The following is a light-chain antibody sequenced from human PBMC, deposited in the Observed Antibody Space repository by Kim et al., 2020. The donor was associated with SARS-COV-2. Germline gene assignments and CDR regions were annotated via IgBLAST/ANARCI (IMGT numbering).Light chain of an antibody. CDR3: YQYNDWTPGDT. CDR1: QSVSNN. V-gene: IGKV3-15*01. J-gene: IGKJ2*01. Sequence: EIVMTQSPATLSVSPGERATLSCRASQSVSNNLAWYQLQPGQAPRLLIYGASTSATGTPARFSGSGSGTEFTLTVSSLQSEDFAVYYCYQYNDWTPGDTFGQGTKLEI. CDR2: GAS.